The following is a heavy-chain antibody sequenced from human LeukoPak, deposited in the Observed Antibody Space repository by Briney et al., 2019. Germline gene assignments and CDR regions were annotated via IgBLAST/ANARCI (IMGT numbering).Heavy chain of an antibody. V-gene: IGHV3-7*03. CDR3: AKDRSTGRYYFDY. J-gene: IGHJ4*02. CDR2: IKEDGSEK. CDR1: GFTFSSYE. D-gene: IGHD1-14*01. Sequence: PGGSLRLSCAASGFTFSSYEMNWVRQAPGKGLEWVASIKEDGSEKYYVDSVKGRFTISRDNAKNSVYLQMNSLRAEDTAVYYCAKDRSTGRYYFDYWGQGTLVTVSS.